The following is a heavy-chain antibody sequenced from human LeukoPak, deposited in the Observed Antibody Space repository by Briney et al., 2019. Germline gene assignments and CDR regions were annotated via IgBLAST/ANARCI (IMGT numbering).Heavy chain of an antibody. CDR2: IYYSGST. D-gene: IGHD5-24*01. CDR1: GGSMSSYY. V-gene: IGHV4-59*08. Sequence: SETLSLTCTVSGGSMSSYYWSWMRQPPGKGLEGIGYIYYSGSTKYNPSLKSRVTISVDTSKNQFSLNLSSVTAADTAVYYCARGARAGYNLEPFDYWGQGTLVTVSS. CDR3: ARGARAGYNLEPFDY. J-gene: IGHJ4*02.